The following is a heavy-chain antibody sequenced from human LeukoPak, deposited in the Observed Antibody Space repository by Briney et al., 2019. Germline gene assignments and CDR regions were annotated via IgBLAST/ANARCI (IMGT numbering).Heavy chain of an antibody. CDR3: ARAAPYDSSGYPSGFDY. J-gene: IGHJ4*02. CDR2: ISYDGSNK. D-gene: IGHD3-22*01. V-gene: IGHV3-30-3*01. Sequence: GRSLRLSCAASGFTFSSYAMHWVRQAPGKGLEWVAVISYDGSNKYYADSVKGRFTISRDNSENTLYLQMNSLRAEDTAVYYCARAAPYDSSGYPSGFDYWGQGTLVTVSS. CDR1: GFTFSSYA.